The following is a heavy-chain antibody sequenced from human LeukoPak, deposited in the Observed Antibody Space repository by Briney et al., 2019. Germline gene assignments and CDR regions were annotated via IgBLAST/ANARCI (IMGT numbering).Heavy chain of an antibody. J-gene: IGHJ4*02. Sequence: PGGSLRLSCAASGFTFSSYAMHWVRQALGKGLEWVAVISYDGSNKYYADSVKGRFTISRDNSKNTLYLQMNSLRAEDTAVYYCARDRSSGWGHFAYWGQGPLFPVSS. CDR2: ISYDGSNK. V-gene: IGHV3-30-3*01. D-gene: IGHD6-19*01. CDR3: ARDRSSGWGHFAY. CDR1: GFTFSSYA.